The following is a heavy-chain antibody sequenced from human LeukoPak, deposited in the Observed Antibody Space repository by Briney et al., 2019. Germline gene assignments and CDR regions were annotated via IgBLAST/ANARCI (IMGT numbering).Heavy chain of an antibody. CDR1: GFTFSSYW. CDR2: LSPDGSTS. J-gene: IGHJ4*02. D-gene: IGHD4-11*01. CDR3: AKGGDYPFDY. V-gene: IGHV3-74*01. Sequence: PGGSLRLSCAASGFTFSSYWMHWVRQAPGKGLVWVSRLSPDGSTSIYADSVKGRFTVSRDNAKNTLYLEMNTLRAEDTAVYYCAKGGDYPFDYWGQGTLVTVSS.